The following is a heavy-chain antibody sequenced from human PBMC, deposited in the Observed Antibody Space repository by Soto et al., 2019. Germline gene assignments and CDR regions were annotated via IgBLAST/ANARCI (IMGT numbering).Heavy chain of an antibody. V-gene: IGHV4-30-2*01. CDR1: GGSISSGDYY. CDR2: IYHSGST. Sequence: SETLSLTCTVSGGSISSGDYYWSWIRQPPGKGLEWIGYIYHSGSTYYNPSLKSRVTISVDRSKNQFSLKLSSVTAADTAVYYCARDQGNGDFDYWGQGTLVTVSS. CDR3: ARDQGNGDFDY. J-gene: IGHJ4*02. D-gene: IGHD4-17*01.